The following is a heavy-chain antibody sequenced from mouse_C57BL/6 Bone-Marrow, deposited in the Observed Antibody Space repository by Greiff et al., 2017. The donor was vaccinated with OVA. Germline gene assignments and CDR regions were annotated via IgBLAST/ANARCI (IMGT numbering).Heavy chain of an antibody. D-gene: IGHD3-1*01. J-gene: IGHJ2*01. CDR3: ARKGTRY. Sequence: QVQLKESGAELVKPGASVKLSCKASGYTFTSYWMQWVKQRPGQGLEWIGEIDPSDSYTNYNQKFKGKATLTVDTSSSTAYMQLSSLTSEDYAVYYCARKGTRYWGQGTTLTVSS. CDR2: IDPSDSYT. CDR1: GYTFTSYW. V-gene: IGHV1-50*01.